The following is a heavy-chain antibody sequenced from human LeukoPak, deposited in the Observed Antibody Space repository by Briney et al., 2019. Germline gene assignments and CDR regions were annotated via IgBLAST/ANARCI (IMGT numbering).Heavy chain of an antibody. CDR2: IIGGGNTT. J-gene: IGHJ4*02. CDR1: VITLNTSA. Sequence: GGSLRLSREEPVITLNTSAMSWFRQALGGGLYWVSRIIGGGNTTYYTDSVKGRFAIYRDNSRNTLYLQMNSLRAEDTVVYFCAKGWATVPTDYWGQGTLVTVSS. V-gene: IGHV3-23*01. D-gene: IGHD4-17*01. CDR3: AKGWATVPTDY.